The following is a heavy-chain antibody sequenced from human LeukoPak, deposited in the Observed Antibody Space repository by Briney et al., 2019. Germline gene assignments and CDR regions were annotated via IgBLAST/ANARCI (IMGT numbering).Heavy chain of an antibody. Sequence: PGGSLRLSCAASGFTFSSYGMHWVRQAPGKGLEWVAVISYDGSNKYYADSVKGRFTISRDNSKNTLYLQMSSLRAEDTAVYYCAKDLGSGVTPLTYYYYYYGMDVWGQGTTVTVSS. J-gene: IGHJ6*02. D-gene: IGHD3-10*01. CDR2: ISYDGSNK. CDR1: GFTFSSYG. CDR3: AKDLGSGVTPLTYYYYYYGMDV. V-gene: IGHV3-30*18.